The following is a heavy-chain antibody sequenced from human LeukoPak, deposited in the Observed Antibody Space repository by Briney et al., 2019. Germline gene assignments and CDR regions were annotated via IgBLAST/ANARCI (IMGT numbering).Heavy chain of an antibody. V-gene: IGHV4-4*02. Sequence: SETLSLTCGVSGGSISSTNWWTWVRQPPGKGLEWIGEVHLDGRTNYNPSLESRLTMSVDFSENHISLKLTSVAAAYTAVYYCAREGGFYRPLDYSGQGTLVTVSS. D-gene: IGHD3-3*01. CDR3: AREGGFYRPLDY. CDR1: GGSISSTNW. CDR2: VHLDGRT. J-gene: IGHJ4*02.